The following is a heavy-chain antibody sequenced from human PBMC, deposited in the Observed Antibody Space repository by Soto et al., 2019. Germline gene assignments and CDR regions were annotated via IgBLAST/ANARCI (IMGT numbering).Heavy chain of an antibody. CDR1: GFTFSSYS. D-gene: IGHD6-19*01. Sequence: GGSLRLSCAASGFTFSSYSMNWVRQAPGKGLEWVSSISSSSSYIYYADSVKGRFTISRDNAKNSLYLQMNSLRAEDTAVYYCASSGYSSGWGNFDYWGQGTLVTVSS. J-gene: IGHJ4*02. CDR2: ISSSSSYI. CDR3: ASSGYSSGWGNFDY. V-gene: IGHV3-21*01.